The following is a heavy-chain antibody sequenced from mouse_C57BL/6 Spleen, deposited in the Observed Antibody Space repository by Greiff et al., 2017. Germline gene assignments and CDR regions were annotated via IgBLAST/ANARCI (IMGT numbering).Heavy chain of an antibody. CDR2: INPNNGGT. CDR3: ATGSSYWYFDV. D-gene: IGHD1-1*01. V-gene: IGHV1-18*01. J-gene: IGHJ1*03. CDR1: GYTFTDYN. Sequence: EVQLQQSGPELVKPGASVKIPCKASGYTFTDYNMDWVKQSHGKSLEWIGDINPNNGGTIYNQKFKGKATLTVDKSSSTAYMERRSLTSEDTAVYYCATGSSYWYFDVWGTGTTVTVSS.